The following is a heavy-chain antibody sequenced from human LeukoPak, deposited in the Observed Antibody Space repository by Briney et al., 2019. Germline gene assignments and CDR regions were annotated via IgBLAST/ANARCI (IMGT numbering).Heavy chain of an antibody. CDR1: GGSISSGGYY. CDR2: IYHSGST. Sequence: PSQTLSLTCTVSGGSISSGGYYWSWIRQPPGTGLEWIGYIYHSGSTYYNPSLKSRVTISVDRSKNQFSLKLSSVTAADTAVYYCAREGSSSEFDYWGQGTLVTVSS. D-gene: IGHD6-6*01. CDR3: AREGSSSEFDY. J-gene: IGHJ4*02. V-gene: IGHV4-30-2*01.